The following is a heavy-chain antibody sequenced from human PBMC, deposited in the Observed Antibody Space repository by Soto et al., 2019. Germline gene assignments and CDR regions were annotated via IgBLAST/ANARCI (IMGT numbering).Heavy chain of an antibody. Sequence: GGSLRLSCAASGFTFSSYSMNWVRQAPGKGLEWVSSISSSSSYIYYADSVKGRFTISRDNAKNSLYLQMNSLRAEDTAVYFCAKDAVYKDGLWLMDQWGQGTQVTVSS. CDR2: ISSSSSYI. CDR1: GFTFSSYS. J-gene: IGHJ4*02. V-gene: IGHV3-21*01. D-gene: IGHD2-21*01. CDR3: AKDAVYKDGLWLMDQ.